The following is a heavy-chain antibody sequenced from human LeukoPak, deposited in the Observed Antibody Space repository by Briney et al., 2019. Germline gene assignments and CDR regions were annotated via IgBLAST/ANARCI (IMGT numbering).Heavy chain of an antibody. Sequence: QPGGSLRLSCAASGFTFGNFWMAWVRQAPGKGLEWVANIKQDGSVQFYGDSVKVRFTISRDNDKNSLYLQMNSLRAEDTAVYYCATTYDSSGCDWGQGTLVTVSS. D-gene: IGHD3-22*01. CDR2: IKQDGSVQ. J-gene: IGHJ4*02. CDR1: GFTFGNFW. V-gene: IGHV3-7*01. CDR3: ATTYDSSGCD.